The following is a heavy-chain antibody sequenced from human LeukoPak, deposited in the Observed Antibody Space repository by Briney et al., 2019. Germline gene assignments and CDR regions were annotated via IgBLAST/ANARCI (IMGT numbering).Heavy chain of an antibody. CDR3: ITFSMIVVVITV. J-gene: IGHJ4*02. D-gene: IGHD3-22*01. CDR2: IKSKTDGGTT. V-gene: IGHV3-15*01. Sequence: GGSLRLSCAASGFTFSNAWMSWVRQAPGKGLEWVGRIKSKTDGGTTDYAAPVKGRFTISRDDSKNTLYLQMNSLKTEDTAVYYCITFSMIVVVITVWGQGTLVTVSS. CDR1: GFTFSNAW.